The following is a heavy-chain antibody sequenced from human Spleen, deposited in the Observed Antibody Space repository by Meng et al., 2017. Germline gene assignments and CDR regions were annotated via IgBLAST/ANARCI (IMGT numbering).Heavy chain of an antibody. CDR1: GFTFSSHG. V-gene: IGHV3-23*01. Sequence: GESLKISCAASGFTFSSHGMRWVRQAPGKGLECVATISGSGGTTYYADSVKGRFTISRDNSGSTLYLQMNSLRADDTAVYYCAKSSGYGSGSPYYFDYWGQGTLVTVSS. J-gene: IGHJ4*02. D-gene: IGHD3-10*01. CDR2: ISGSGGTT. CDR3: AKSSGYGSGSPYYFDY.